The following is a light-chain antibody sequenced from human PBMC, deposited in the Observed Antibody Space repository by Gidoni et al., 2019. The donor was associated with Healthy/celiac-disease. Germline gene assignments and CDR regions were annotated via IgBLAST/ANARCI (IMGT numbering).Light chain of an antibody. V-gene: IGLV2-14*01. Sequence: QSDLTQPASVSGAPGQAITISCTGTSSGVGGDNYVSWYQQHPGKAPKLMIYDVSNRPSGVSHRFSGSKSGTTASLTISGLQAEDEAAYYCISYTSISTLVFGTGTKVTVL. J-gene: IGLJ1*01. CDR3: ISYTSISTLV. CDR2: DVS. CDR1: SSGVGGDNY.